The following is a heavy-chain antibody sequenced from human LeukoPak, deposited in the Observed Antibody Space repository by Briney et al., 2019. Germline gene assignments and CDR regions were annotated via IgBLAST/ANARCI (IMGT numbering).Heavy chain of an antibody. D-gene: IGHD5-24*01. Sequence: SVNVSCKASGGTFSSYANSWVRQAPGQGLEWMGGIIPIFGTANYAQKFQGRVTITADESTSTAYMELSSLRSEDTAVYYCARGTRDGYINFDYWGQGTLVTVSS. V-gene: IGHV1-69*01. CDR2: IIPIFGTA. CDR1: GGTFSSYA. J-gene: IGHJ4*02. CDR3: ARGTRDGYINFDY.